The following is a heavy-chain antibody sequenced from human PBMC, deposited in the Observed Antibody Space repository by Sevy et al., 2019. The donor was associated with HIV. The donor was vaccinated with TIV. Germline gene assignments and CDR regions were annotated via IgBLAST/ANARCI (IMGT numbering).Heavy chain of an antibody. Sequence: GGSLRLSCAASGFTFSTYSMNWVRQAPGKGLEWVSSISSSSTYIFYAGSLRGRLTISRDNAKNSLYLQMNSLRAEDTAVYYCARYASTTGLDYWGQGTLVTVSS. CDR1: GFTFSTYS. J-gene: IGHJ4*02. V-gene: IGHV3-21*01. D-gene: IGHD1-1*01. CDR2: ISSSSTYI. CDR3: ARYASTTGLDY.